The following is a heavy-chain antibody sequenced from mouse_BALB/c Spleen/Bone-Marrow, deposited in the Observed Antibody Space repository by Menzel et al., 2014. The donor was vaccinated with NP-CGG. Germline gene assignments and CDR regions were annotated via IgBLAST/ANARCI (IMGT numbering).Heavy chain of an antibody. CDR2: ISSGSSTI. Sequence: VQLQQSGGGLVQPGGSRKLSCAASGFTFSSFGMHWVRQAPEKGLEWVAYISSGSSTIYYADTVKGRFTISRDNPKNTLFLQMTSLRSEDTAMYYCASLTYYAMDYWGQGTSVTVSS. CDR3: ASLTYYAMDY. V-gene: IGHV5-17*02. CDR1: GFTFSSFG. J-gene: IGHJ4*01.